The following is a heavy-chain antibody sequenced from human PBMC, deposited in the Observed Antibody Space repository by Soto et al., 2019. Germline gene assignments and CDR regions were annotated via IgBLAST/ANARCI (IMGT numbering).Heavy chain of an antibody. CDR2: ISSSGSTI. Sequence: PGGSLRLSCAASGFTFSSYEMNWVRQAPGKGLEWVSYISSSGSTIYYADSVKGRFTISRDNAKNSLYLQMNSLRAEDTAVYYCARELIVVVPGDRWFDPWGQGTLVTVSS. J-gene: IGHJ5*02. D-gene: IGHD2-2*01. CDR1: GFTFSSYE. CDR3: ARELIVVVPGDRWFDP. V-gene: IGHV3-48*03.